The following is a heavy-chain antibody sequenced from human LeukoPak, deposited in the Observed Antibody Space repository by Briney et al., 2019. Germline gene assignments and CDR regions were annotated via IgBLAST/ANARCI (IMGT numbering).Heavy chain of an antibody. CDR3: VNRDGGWLQSSGMDV. V-gene: IGHV3-23*01. J-gene: IGHJ6*02. Sequence: GGSLRLSCLASGFTFSSYVMSWVRQAPGKGLEWVSALNSGGDTTYYGDSVKGRFTISRDNSKNTLYLQMHSLRVEDTAIHYCVNRDGGWLQSSGMDVWGQGTAVTVSS. CDR1: GFTFSSYV. D-gene: IGHD5-24*01. CDR2: LNSGGDTT.